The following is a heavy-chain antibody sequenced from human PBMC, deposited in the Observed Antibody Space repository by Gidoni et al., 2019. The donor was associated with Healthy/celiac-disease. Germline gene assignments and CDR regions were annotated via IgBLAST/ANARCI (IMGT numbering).Heavy chain of an antibody. CDR3: ARSGGACYSPACGLYWYFDL. Sequence: EVHLVQSGAEVKKPGESLRISWKGSGYSFTSYWITWVRQMPGKGMEWMARIDPSDSYTNYSPSFQGHVTISADKSISTAYLQWSSLKASDTAMYYCARSGGACYSPACGLYWYFDLWGRGTLVTVSS. V-gene: IGHV5-10-1*03. CDR1: GYSFTSYW. CDR2: IDPSDSYT. J-gene: IGHJ2*01. D-gene: IGHD2-21*02.